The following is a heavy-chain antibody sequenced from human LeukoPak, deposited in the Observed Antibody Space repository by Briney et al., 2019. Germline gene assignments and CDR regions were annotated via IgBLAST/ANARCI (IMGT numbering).Heavy chain of an antibody. CDR3: ARAPRATPGPYDSSGPPDY. Sequence: GGSLRLSCAASGFTFSSYSMNWVRQAPGKGLEWVSSISNSSSYIYYADSVKGRFTISRDNAKNSLYLQMNSLRAEDTAVYYCARAPRATPGPYDSSGPPDYWGQGTLVTVSS. CDR1: GFTFSSYS. J-gene: IGHJ4*02. CDR2: ISNSSSYI. V-gene: IGHV3-21*01. D-gene: IGHD3-22*01.